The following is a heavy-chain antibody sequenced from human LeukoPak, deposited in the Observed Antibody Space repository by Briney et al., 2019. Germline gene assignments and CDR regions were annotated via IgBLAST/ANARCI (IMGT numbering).Heavy chain of an antibody. CDR1: GGSISSSSYY. CDR2: IYYSGST. J-gene: IGHJ5*02. D-gene: IGHD2-15*01. Sequence: PWETLSLTRTVSGGSISSSSYYWGWIRQPPGKGLEWIGSIYYSGSTYYHPSLKSRVSISVDTSKNQFSLKLTSVTAAATAVYYCARCHPQFYCSGGSCYSRCAWFDPWGQGTLVTVSS. V-gene: IGHV4-39*07. CDR3: ARCHPQFYCSGGSCYSRCAWFDP.